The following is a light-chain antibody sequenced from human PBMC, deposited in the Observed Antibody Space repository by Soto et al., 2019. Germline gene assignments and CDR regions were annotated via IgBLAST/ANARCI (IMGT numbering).Light chain of an antibody. CDR2: KAS. Sequence: DIQMTQSPSTLSASVGERVTITCRASQRINSWLAWYQQKPGKAPKLMIYKASSLESGVPSRFSGSGSGTEVTLTISSLQPDDFATYYFQQYESYSGTFGQGTKVEIK. CDR3: QQYESYSGT. J-gene: IGKJ1*01. V-gene: IGKV1-5*03. CDR1: QRINSW.